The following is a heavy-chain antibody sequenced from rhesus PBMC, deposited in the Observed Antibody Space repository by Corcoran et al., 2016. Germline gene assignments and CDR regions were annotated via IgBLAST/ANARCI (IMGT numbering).Heavy chain of an antibody. CDR3: AREGAATFEYNSVDV. CDR2: IGGRSGNT. Sequence: QVQLEESGPGLVKPSETLSLTCAVSGGSISGYYCNLIRQPPGTGLEWSGYIGGRSGNTNKNPTRKSRVTSSTDTSKTQLSRRLSSGTAADTAVYYCAREGAATFEYNSVDVWGRGVLVTVAS. V-gene: IGHV4S5*01. J-gene: IGHJ5-2*02. CDR1: GGSISGYY. D-gene: IGHD4-29*01.